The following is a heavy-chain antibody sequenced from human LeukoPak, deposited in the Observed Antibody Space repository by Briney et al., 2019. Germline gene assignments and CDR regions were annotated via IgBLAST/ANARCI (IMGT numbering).Heavy chain of an antibody. CDR3: ARDQGKEYSSSWYPFYYYYYGMDV. CDR2: ISAYNGNT. J-gene: IGHJ6*04. V-gene: IGHV1-18*04. D-gene: IGHD6-13*01. Sequence: ASVKVSCKASGYTFTSYGISWVRQAPGQGLEWMGWISAYNGNTNYAQKLQGRVTMTTDTSTSTAYVELRSLRSDDTAVYYCARDQGKEYSSSWYPFYYYYYGMDVWGKGTTVTVSS. CDR1: GYTFTSYG.